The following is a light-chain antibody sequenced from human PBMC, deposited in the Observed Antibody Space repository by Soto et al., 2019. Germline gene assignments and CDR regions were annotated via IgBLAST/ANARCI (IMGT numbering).Light chain of an antibody. CDR2: GAS. Sequence: EVVMTQSPATLSVSPGEGATLSCRASQSVRSNLAWYQKKPGQSHRLLIYGASTRATAVPARFSGSGSGTEFTLTISSLQSEDFAVYYCQQYDNWPLTFGGATQVEIK. J-gene: IGKJ4*01. V-gene: IGKV3-15*01. CDR3: QQYDNWPLT. CDR1: QSVRSN.